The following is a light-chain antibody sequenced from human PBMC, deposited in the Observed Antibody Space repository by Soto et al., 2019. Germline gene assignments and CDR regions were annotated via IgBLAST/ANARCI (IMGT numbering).Light chain of an antibody. CDR2: DVS. J-gene: IGLJ1*01. Sequence: SVLTQPRSVSGSPGQSVTISCTGTSSDVGGYNYVSWNLQHPGKAPKLMIYDVSKRPSGVPDRFSGSKSGNTASLTISGLQAEDEADYYCCSYAGSNTSVFGTGTKVSVL. CDR3: CSYAGSNTSV. CDR1: SSDVGGYNY. V-gene: IGLV2-11*01.